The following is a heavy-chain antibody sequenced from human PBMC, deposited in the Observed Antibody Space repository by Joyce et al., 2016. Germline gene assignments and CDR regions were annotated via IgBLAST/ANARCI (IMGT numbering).Heavy chain of an antibody. CDR1: GDNFSSYT. Sequence: QVQLVQSGAEVKKPGSSVKVSCKASGDNFSSYTINWVRQAPGQGLEWVGGIIPIFGTANYAQKFQGRVTIIADESTSTAYMELSSLRSEDTAVYYCAREGRTGTIDYWGQGTLVTVSS. D-gene: IGHD1-1*01. CDR3: AREGRTGTIDY. V-gene: IGHV1-69*01. CDR2: IIPIFGTA. J-gene: IGHJ4*02.